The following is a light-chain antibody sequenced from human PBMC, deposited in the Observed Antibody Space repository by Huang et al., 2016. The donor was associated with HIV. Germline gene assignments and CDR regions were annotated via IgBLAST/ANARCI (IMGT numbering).Light chain of an antibody. Sequence: DVLMTQSPLSLPVTPGEPASISCRSSQSLLHSNGYSYLDWYLQKPGQSPPLLMSLASNRASGVPDRFSGSGSGTDFTLKISRVEAEDVGVYYCMQSLQTPWTFGQGTKVEIK. J-gene: IGKJ1*01. V-gene: IGKV2-28*01. CDR2: LAS. CDR1: QSLLHSNGYSY. CDR3: MQSLQTPWT.